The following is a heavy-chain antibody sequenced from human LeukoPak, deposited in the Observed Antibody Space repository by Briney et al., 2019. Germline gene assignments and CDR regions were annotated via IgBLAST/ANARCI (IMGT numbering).Heavy chain of an antibody. CDR1: GYTFTSYD. J-gene: IGHJ4*02. Sequence: ASVKVSCKASGYTFTSYDINWVRQAPGQGLEWMGWMNPNSGNTGYAQKFQGRVTITADKSTSTAYMELSSLRSEDTAVYYCARVPLYCSGGSCPLDYWGQGTLVTVSS. CDR2: MNPNSGNT. CDR3: ARVPLYCSGGSCPLDY. D-gene: IGHD2-15*01. V-gene: IGHV1-8*01.